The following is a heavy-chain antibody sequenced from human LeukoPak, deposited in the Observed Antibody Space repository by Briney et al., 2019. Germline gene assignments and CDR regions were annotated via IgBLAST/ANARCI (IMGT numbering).Heavy chain of an antibody. CDR3: AKVGGGWGIDAFDI. V-gene: IGHV3-23*01. J-gene: IGHJ3*02. CDR1: GFTFSTYY. Sequence: GGSLRLSCAASGFTFSTYYMNWVRQAPGKGLEWVSAISGSGGSTYYADSVKGRFTISRDNSKNTLYLQMNSLRAEDTAVYYCAKVGGGWGIDAFDIWGQGTMVTVSS. CDR2: ISGSGGST. D-gene: IGHD2-21*01.